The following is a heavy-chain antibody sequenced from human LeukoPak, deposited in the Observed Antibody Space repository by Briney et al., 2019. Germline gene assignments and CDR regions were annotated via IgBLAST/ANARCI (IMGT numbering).Heavy chain of an antibody. V-gene: IGHV1-18*01. D-gene: IGHD5-12*01. Sequence: ASVTVSCKASGYTFTSYGISWVRQAPGQGLEWMGWISAYNGNTNYAQKLQGRVTMTTDTSTSTAYMDLRSLRSDDTAVYYCARVRNSGFRYVDSWGQGTLVTVSS. J-gene: IGHJ4*02. CDR3: ARVRNSGFRYVDS. CDR2: ISAYNGNT. CDR1: GYTFTSYG.